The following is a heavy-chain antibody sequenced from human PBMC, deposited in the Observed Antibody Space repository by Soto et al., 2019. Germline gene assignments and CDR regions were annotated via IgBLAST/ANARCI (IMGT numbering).Heavy chain of an antibody. V-gene: IGHV4-4*02. CDR2: VYHTGSA. Sequence: PSETLSLTCGVSGGSTSSSRWWSWVRQPPGKGLEWLGEVYHTGSANYNPSLRSRVTISVDTSKNQFSLKLTSVTAADTAVYYCARVSRVRPRIAAAGTRGYYFDYWGQGTLVTVSS. CDR1: GGSTSSSRW. D-gene: IGHD6-13*01. J-gene: IGHJ4*02. CDR3: ARVSRVRPRIAAAGTRGYYFDY.